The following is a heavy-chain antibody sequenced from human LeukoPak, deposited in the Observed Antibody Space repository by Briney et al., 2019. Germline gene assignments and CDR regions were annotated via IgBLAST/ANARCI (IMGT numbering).Heavy chain of an antibody. CDR3: ARGGSSIAARYYGMDV. J-gene: IGHJ6*02. CDR1: GYTFTGYY. CDR2: INPNSGGT. D-gene: IGHD6-6*01. V-gene: IGHV1-2*02. Sequence: ASVKVSCKASGYTFTGYYMHWVRQAPGQGLEWMGWINPNSGGTNYAQKFQGRVTMIRDTSISTAYMELSRLRSDDTAVYYCARGGSSIAARYYGMDVWGQGTTVTVSS.